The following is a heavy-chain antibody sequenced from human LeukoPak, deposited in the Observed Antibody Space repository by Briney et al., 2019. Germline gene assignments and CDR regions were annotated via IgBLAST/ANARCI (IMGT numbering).Heavy chain of an antibody. CDR3: TRVLSIVGATIIDY. CDR1: GFPFSDHY. D-gene: IGHD1-26*01. CDR2: SRPKANDYTT. V-gene: IGHV3-72*01. J-gene: IGHJ4*02. Sequence: PGGSLRLSCTASGFPFSDHYIDWVRQAPGKGLEWVGRSRPKANDYTTDFAASVGGRFTISRDDSKNLLYLQMNSLKSEDTAVYYCTRVLSIVGATIIDYWGQGTLVTVSS.